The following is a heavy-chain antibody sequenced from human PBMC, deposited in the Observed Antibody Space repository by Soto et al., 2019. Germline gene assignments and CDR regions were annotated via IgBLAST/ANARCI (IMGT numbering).Heavy chain of an antibody. J-gene: IGHJ3*02. V-gene: IGHV1-8*01. Sequence: ASVKVSCKASGYTFTSYDINWVRQATGQGLEWMGWMNPNSGNTGYAQKFQGRVTMTRNTSISTAYMELSSLRSEDTAVYYCAVQDYYDSSGYYSDAFDIRGQGTMVTVSS. D-gene: IGHD3-22*01. CDR2: MNPNSGNT. CDR1: GYTFTSYD. CDR3: AVQDYYDSSGYYSDAFDI.